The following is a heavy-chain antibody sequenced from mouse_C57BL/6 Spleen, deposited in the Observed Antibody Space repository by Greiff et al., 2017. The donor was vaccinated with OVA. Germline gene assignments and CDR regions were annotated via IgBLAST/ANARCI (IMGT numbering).Heavy chain of an antibody. CDR3: ARTGFYYYGSRYFDV. CDR2: IDPSDSYT. J-gene: IGHJ1*03. V-gene: IGHV1-50*01. D-gene: IGHD1-1*01. CDR1: GYTFTSYW. Sequence: QVQLQQPGAELVKPGASVKLSCKASGYTFTSYWMQWVKQRPGQGLEWIGEIDPSDSYTNYNQKFKGKATLTVDTSSSTAYMQLSSLTSEDSAVYYCARTGFYYYGSRYFDVWGTGTTVTVSS.